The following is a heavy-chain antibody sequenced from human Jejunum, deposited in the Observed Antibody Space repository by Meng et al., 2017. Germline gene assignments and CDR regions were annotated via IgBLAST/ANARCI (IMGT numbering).Heavy chain of an antibody. CDR3: ARAEGYSSGWFLDH. D-gene: IGHD6-19*01. V-gene: IGHV3-23*04. Sequence: VRLVGSGRALLQPGGVLRLSCAASGFTFSTYALTWVRQAPGKGLEWVSSISGTEDKTFYADAVKGRLTISRDSSRTTLYLQMNSLRPEDTAVYYCARAEGYSSGWFLDHWGQGTLVTVSS. J-gene: IGHJ4*02. CDR2: ISGTEDKT. CDR1: GFTFSTYA.